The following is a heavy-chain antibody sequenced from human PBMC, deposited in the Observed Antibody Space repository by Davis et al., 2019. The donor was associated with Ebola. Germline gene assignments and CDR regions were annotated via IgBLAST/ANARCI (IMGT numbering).Heavy chain of an antibody. CDR3: VRGSDAYKTGY. Sequence: LRLSCTVSGGSISSSSYYWGWIRQPPGKGLEWIGSIYYSGITYYNPSLRGRVTISIDTSKNQFSLEVRSVTAADTAFYYCVRGSDAYKTGYWGQGTLVTVSS. J-gene: IGHJ4*02. CDR1: GGSISSSSYY. D-gene: IGHD5-24*01. V-gene: IGHV4-39*07. CDR2: IYYSGIT.